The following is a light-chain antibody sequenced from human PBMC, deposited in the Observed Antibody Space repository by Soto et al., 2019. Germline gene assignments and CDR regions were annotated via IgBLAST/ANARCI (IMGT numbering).Light chain of an antibody. V-gene: IGKV1-9*01. J-gene: IGKJ4*01. Sequence: DIQLTQSPSFLSASVGDRVTITCRASRDISSYLAWYQQKPGKAPKLLIYDASTLKSGVPSRFRGSPSGTEFTLTISSLQPEDFATYACQQLDSYPIGTFGGGNKVEIK. CDR1: RDISSY. CDR3: QQLDSYPIGT. CDR2: DAS.